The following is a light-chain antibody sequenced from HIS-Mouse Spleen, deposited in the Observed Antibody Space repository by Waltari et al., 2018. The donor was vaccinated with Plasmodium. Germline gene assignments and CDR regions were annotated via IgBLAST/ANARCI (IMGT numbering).Light chain of an antibody. CDR3: MIWPSNASGV. CDR1: SDINVGSYN. J-gene: IGLJ3*02. Sequence: QPVLTQPPSSSASPGESARLTCPLPSDINVGSYNIYWYQQQQGSPPRYLLYYSSDSDKGQGSGVPSRFSGSKDASANTGILLISGLQSEDEADYYCMIWPSNASGVFGGGTKLTVL. V-gene: IGLV5-37*01. CDR2: YSSDSDK.